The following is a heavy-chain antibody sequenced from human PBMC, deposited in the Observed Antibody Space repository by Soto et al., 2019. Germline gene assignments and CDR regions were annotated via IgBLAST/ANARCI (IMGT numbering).Heavy chain of an antibody. Sequence: SETLSLTCTVSGGSISSYYWSWIRQPPGKGLEWIGYIYYSGSTNYNPSLKSRVTISVDTSKNQFSLKLSSVTAADTAVYYCARADDLYYFDYWGQGTLVTVSS. D-gene: IGHD1-1*01. CDR1: GGSISSYY. CDR2: IYYSGST. J-gene: IGHJ4*02. V-gene: IGHV4-59*01. CDR3: ARADDLYYFDY.